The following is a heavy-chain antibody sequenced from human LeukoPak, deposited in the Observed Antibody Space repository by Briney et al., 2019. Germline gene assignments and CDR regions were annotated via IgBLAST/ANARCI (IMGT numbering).Heavy chain of an antibody. CDR2: INHSGST. D-gene: IGHD3-22*01. V-gene: IGHV4-34*01. CDR1: GGSFSGYY. Sequence: PSETLSLTCAVYGGSFSGYYWSWIRQPPGKGLEWIGEINHSGSTNYNPSLKSRVTISVDTSKNQFSLKLSSVTAADTAVYYCACPSSYDSGGYDVFDIWGQGTMVTVSS. J-gene: IGHJ3*02. CDR3: ACPSSYDSGGYDVFDI.